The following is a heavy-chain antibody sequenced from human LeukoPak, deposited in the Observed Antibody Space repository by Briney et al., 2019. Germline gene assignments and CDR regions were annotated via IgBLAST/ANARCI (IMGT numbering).Heavy chain of an antibody. V-gene: IGHV3-23*01. CDR2: ISGSGGST. J-gene: IGHJ4*02. CDR3: AKDDRGTTPPYYFDY. Sequence: PGGSLRLSCAASGFSFSSYAMSWVRQAPGKGLEWVSAISGSGGSTYYADSVKGRFTISRDNSKNTLYLQMNSLRAEDTAVYYCAKDDRGTTPPYYFDYWGQGTLVTVSS. CDR1: GFSFSSYA. D-gene: IGHD2-15*01.